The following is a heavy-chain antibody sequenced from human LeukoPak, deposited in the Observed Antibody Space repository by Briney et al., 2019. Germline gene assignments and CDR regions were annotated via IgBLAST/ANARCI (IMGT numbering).Heavy chain of an antibody. Sequence: SETLSLTCTVSGGAISSYHWSWIRQPAGKGLEWIGYIYYSGSTYYNPSLKSRVTISVDTSKNQFSLKLSSVTAADTAVYYCARDSTSSQPTYYYDSSGSHAFDIWGQGTMVTVSS. CDR1: GGAISSYH. CDR3: ARDSTSSQPTYYYDSSGSHAFDI. CDR2: IYYSGST. V-gene: IGHV4-59*06. D-gene: IGHD3-22*01. J-gene: IGHJ3*02.